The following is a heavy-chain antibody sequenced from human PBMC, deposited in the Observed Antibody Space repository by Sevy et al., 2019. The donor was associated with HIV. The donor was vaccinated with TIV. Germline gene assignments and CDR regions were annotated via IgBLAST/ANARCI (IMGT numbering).Heavy chain of an antibody. V-gene: IGHV4-34*01. Sequence: SETLSLTCAVYGGSFSGYYWSWIRQPPGKGLEWIGEINHSGSTNYNPSLKSRVTISVDTSKNQFSLKLGSVTAADTAVYHCARGVPKGTTVTTERRDYYGMDVWGQGTTVTVSS. J-gene: IGHJ6*02. D-gene: IGHD4-17*01. CDR3: ARGVPKGTTVTTERRDYYGMDV. CDR2: INHSGST. CDR1: GGSFSGYY.